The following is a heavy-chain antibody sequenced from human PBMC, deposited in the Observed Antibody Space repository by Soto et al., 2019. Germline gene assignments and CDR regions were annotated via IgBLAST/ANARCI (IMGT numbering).Heavy chain of an antibody. V-gene: IGHV3-74*01. CDR3: ARGGTGSGYYYAMDV. CDR1: GFTFSSYW. CDR2: INSDGSST. D-gene: IGHD3-16*01. Sequence: GGSLRLSCAASGFTFSSYWMHWVRQAPGKGLVWVSRINSDGSSTSYADSVKGRFTISRDNAKNTLYLQVNSLRAEDTAVYYCARGGTGSGYYYAMDVWGQGTTVTVSS. J-gene: IGHJ6*02.